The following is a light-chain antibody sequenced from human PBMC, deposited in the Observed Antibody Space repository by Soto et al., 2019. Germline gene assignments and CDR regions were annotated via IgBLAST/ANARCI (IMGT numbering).Light chain of an antibody. J-gene: IGKJ4*01. CDR3: QQSYSTPLT. CDR2: AAS. V-gene: IGKV1-39*01. CDR1: QTIITY. Sequence: DIHITQSPSSLSAFVGDTVTITCRASQTIITYLNWYHQKPGKAPKVLIYAASSLQSGVPSRFSGSGSGTDFTLTISSLQPEDFATYYCQQSYSTPLTFGGGTKVDIK.